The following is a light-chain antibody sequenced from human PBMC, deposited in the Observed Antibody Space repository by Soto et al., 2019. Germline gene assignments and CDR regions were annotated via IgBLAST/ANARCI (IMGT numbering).Light chain of an antibody. CDR2: DAS. J-gene: IGKJ1*01. V-gene: IGKV3-11*01. CDR1: QTVSSY. Sequence: EIVLTQSPATLSLSPGERATLSCRASQTVSSYLAWYQQKPGQAPRLLIHDASNRATGIPARFSGSGSGTHFTLPISSLEPKDSAVYYCQQCSSWPRTFGQGTKVEIK. CDR3: QQCSSWPRT.